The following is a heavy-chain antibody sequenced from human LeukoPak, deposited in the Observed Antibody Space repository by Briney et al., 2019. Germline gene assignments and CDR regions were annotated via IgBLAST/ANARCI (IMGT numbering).Heavy chain of an antibody. CDR3: AREDSSGWYVFDY. J-gene: IGHJ4*02. D-gene: IGHD6-19*01. V-gene: IGHV1-18*01. Sequence: ASVKVSCKTSGYSFGVYGIGWVRQAPGQGLEWMGWISGSNGNTYYAQKLQGRLTLTTDTSTSTAYMELRSLRSDDTAVYYCAREDSSGWYVFDYWGQGTLVTVSS. CDR1: GYSFGVYG. CDR2: ISGSNGNT.